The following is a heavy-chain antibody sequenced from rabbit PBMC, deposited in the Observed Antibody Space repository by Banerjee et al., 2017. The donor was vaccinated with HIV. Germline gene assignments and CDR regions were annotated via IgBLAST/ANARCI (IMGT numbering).Heavy chain of an antibody. CDR3: ARIDPRYYTSDWDYFNL. CDR2: IYAGKGNT. J-gene: IGHJ4*01. Sequence: QVKETGGGVVQPGGSLTLSCKASGFDFSNYYMSWVRQAPGKGLEWIGRIYAGKGNTDYASWGNGRFTISSDNAQNTVDLQMNSLTAADTATYFCARIDPRYYTSDWDYFNLWGPGTLVTVS. CDR1: GFDFSNYY. V-gene: IGHV1S7*01. D-gene: IGHD4-1*01.